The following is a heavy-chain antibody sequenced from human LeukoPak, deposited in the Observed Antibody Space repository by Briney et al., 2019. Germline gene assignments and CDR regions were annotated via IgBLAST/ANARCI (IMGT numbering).Heavy chain of an antibody. V-gene: IGHV1-2*06. D-gene: IGHD1-26*01. Sequence: PVASVKVSCKASGYTFTSYYMHWVRQAPGQGLEWMGRINPNSGGTNYAQKFQGRVTMTRDTSISTAYMELSRLRSDDTAVYYCARVGIVGATTKLPFDYWGQGTLVTVSS. CDR1: GYTFTSYY. CDR2: INPNSGGT. CDR3: ARVGIVGATTKLPFDY. J-gene: IGHJ4*02.